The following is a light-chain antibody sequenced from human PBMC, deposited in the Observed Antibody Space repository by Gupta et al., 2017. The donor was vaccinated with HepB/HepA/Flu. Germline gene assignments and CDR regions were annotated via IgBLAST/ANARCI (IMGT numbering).Light chain of an antibody. CDR2: AAS. CDR3: QQYAETLL. V-gene: IGKV3-20*01. Sequence: EVVLTRSPGTLSLSLGERATLSCRASRSVSNSHLAWYQQRPGQPPRLLISAASKRAAGVPDRFSGSGSTTDFSLTITSLEPEDFAVYYCQQYAETLLFGPGTRVEIK. J-gene: IGKJ3*01. CDR1: RSVSNSH.